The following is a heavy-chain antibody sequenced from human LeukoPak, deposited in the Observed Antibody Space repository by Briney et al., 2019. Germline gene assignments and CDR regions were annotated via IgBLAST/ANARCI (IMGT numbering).Heavy chain of an antibody. CDR1: GGSLWGSY. Sequence: PSETLSLTCAVYGGSLWGSYWRGMPQPPGEGVEWIGEIYHWGSTNYNPPLQWRVTISVDTSKNQFSLKLSSVTAADTAVYYYARFLETVTTFGYYYYGMDVWGQGTTVTVSS. V-gene: IGHV4-34*01. J-gene: IGHJ6*02. CDR3: ARFLETVTTFGYYYYGMDV. CDR2: IYHWGST. D-gene: IGHD3-10*02.